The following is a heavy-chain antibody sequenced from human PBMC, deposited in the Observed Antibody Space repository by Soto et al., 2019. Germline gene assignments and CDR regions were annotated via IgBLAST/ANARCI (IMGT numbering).Heavy chain of an antibody. V-gene: IGHV4-39*01. Sequence: NPSETLSLTCTVSGGSIISSDFYWGWFRQPPGKGLEWIGSIFYLGSSYYNPSLKSRVTMSVDTSKNQFSLRLRSVTAADTALYFCARHSLALRKNNWFDPWGQGIMVTVSS. D-gene: IGHD3-3*02. CDR3: ARHSLALRKNNWFDP. J-gene: IGHJ5*02. CDR2: IFYLGSS. CDR1: GGSIISSDFY.